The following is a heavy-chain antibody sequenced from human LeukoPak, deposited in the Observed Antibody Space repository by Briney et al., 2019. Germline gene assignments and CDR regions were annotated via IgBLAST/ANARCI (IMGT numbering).Heavy chain of an antibody. CDR3: VKNFDP. J-gene: IGHJ5*02. CDR1: GVSFSNYY. V-gene: IGHV4-34*01. D-gene: IGHD3-3*01. CDR2: INRSGSA. Sequence: PSETLSLTCAVCGVSFSNYYWSWIRQPPGRGLEWIGDINRSGSANYSPSLRGRVTISLDTSKNHFSLRLDSVTAADTAMYYCVKNFDPWGQGTLVTVSS.